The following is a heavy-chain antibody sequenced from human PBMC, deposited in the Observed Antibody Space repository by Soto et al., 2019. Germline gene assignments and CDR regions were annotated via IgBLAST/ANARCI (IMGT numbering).Heavy chain of an antibody. CDR3: ATGGTPHYCDTVAAFDI. CDR2: TYYRSKWYN. Sequence: SQTLSLTCAISGDSVSSNSAAWDWIRQSPSRGLEWLGRTYYRSKWYNDYAVSVKSRITINPDTSKNHFSLQLNSVTPEDTAVYYCATGGTPHYCDTVAAFDIWGQGTMVTVSS. D-gene: IGHD3-22*01. J-gene: IGHJ3*02. CDR1: GDSVSSNSAA. V-gene: IGHV6-1*01.